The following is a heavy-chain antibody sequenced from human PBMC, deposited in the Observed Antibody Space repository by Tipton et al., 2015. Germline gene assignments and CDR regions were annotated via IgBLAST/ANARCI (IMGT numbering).Heavy chain of an antibody. J-gene: IGHJ5*02. D-gene: IGHD2-2*01. V-gene: IGHV4-61*05. CDR1: VGSVTSNNYF. Sequence: TLSLTCSVSVGSVTSNNYFWSWIRQPPGKGLEWIGYIYYRGTTDYNPSLKSRVTMPLEKAKNQFSLRLTSVTAADTALYYCARQKKYQLPCGPPTPNWFDPWGQGILVTVFS. CDR3: ARQKKYQLPCGPPTPNWFDP. CDR2: IYYRGTT.